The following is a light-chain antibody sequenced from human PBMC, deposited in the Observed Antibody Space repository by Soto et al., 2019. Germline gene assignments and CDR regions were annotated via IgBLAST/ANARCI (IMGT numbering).Light chain of an antibody. J-gene: IGLJ3*02. CDR1: SSNIGSNY. V-gene: IGLV1-47*01. Sequence: QSALTQPPSASGTPGQRVTISCSGSSSNIGSNYVYWYQQLPGTAPKLLIYRNNQRPSGVSDRFSGSKSGTSASLAISGLRSEDEANYYCAAWDDSLSGVVFGGGTKLNVL. CDR3: AAWDDSLSGVV. CDR2: RNN.